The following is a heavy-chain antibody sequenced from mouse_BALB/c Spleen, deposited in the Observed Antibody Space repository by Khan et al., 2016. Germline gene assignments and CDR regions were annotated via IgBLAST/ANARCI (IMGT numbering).Heavy chain of an antibody. CDR3: AYAMDY. Sequence: EVELVESGGGLVQPGGSLKLSCAASGFTFSSYGMSWVRQTPDKRLELVAIINSNGGSTYYPDSVKGRFTISRDNAKNTLYLQMSSLKSEDTAMYYCAYAMDYWGQGTSVTVSS. V-gene: IGHV5-6-3*01. CDR1: GFTFSSYG. CDR2: INSNGGST. J-gene: IGHJ4*01.